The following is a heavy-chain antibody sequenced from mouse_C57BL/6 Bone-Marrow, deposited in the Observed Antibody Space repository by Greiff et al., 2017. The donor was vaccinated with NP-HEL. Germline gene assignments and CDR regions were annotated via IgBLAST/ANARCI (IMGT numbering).Heavy chain of an antibody. D-gene: IGHD1-1*01. Sequence: QVQLKQPGAELVKPGASVKLSCKASGYTFTSYWITWVKQRPGQGLEWIGDIYPGSGCTNYNEKFKSKATLTVDTSSSTADMQLSSLTSEDSAVYYCARSGITTVVAYYFDYWGQGTTLTVSS. J-gene: IGHJ2*01. CDR3: ARSGITTVVAYYFDY. CDR2: IYPGSGCT. CDR1: GYTFTSYW. V-gene: IGHV1-55*01.